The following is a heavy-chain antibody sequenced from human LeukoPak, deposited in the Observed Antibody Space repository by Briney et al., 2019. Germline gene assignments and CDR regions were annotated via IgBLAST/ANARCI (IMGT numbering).Heavy chain of an antibody. Sequence: SETLSLTCTVSGGSISSSSYYWGWIRQPPGKGLEWIGSIYYSGSTYYNPSLKSRVTISVDTSKNQFSLKLSSVTAADTAVYYCARAAYYYYYMDVWGKGTAVTVSS. CDR1: GGSISSSSYY. CDR2: IYYSGST. CDR3: ARAAYYYYYMDV. J-gene: IGHJ6*03. V-gene: IGHV4-39*07.